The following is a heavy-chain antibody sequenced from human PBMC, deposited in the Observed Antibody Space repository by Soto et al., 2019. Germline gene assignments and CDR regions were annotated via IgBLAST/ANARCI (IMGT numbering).Heavy chain of an antibody. D-gene: IGHD5-12*01. Sequence: ASVKVSCKASGGTFSSYAISWVRQAPGQGLEWMGGIIPIFGTANYAQKFQGRVTITADESTSTAYMELSSLRSEDTAVYYCATTYSGYDWGYWYIDLWGRGTLVTVSS. J-gene: IGHJ2*01. V-gene: IGHV1-69*13. CDR2: IIPIFGTA. CDR3: ATTYSGYDWGYWYIDL. CDR1: GGTFSSYA.